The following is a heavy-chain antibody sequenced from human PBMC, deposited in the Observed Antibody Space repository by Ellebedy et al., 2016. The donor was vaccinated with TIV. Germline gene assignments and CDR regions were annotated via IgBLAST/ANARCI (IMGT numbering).Heavy chain of an antibody. CDR2: IIPMINLP. CDR1: GGTFSTYA. J-gene: IGHJ5*01. V-gene: IGHV1-69*10. D-gene: IGHD6-19*01. CDR3: ARHLYSSSWYDDS. Sequence: SVKVSXNTSGGTFSTYAITWVRQAPGQGLEWMGRIIPMINLPKSAQKFQGRVTITADKSTSTAYLELSSLRSEDTAVYYSARHLYSSSWYDDSWGQGTLVTVSS.